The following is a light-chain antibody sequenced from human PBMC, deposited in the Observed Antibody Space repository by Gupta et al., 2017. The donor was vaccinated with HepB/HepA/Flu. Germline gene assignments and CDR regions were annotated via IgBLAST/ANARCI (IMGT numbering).Light chain of an antibody. CDR3: QQYDNSPWT. CDR2: GAS. CDR1: QSVTNSN. Sequence: DILLTQSPGSLYLSPGERSTLSCKASQSVTNSNLAWYQQKPGQAPRLLIYGASSRATGIPDRFSGSGSGTDFTLTISRLEPADFAVFYCQQYDNSPWTFGQGTRVEIK. V-gene: IGKV3-20*01. J-gene: IGKJ1*01.